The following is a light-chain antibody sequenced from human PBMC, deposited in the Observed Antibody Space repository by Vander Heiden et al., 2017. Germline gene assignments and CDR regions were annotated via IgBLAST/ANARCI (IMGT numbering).Light chain of an antibody. CDR3: GTWDSGLSVGV. CDR1: SSNIGKSF. Sequence: QSVLTQPPSVSAAPGQQVTISCSGRSSNIGKSFVHWYQQFRGTAPKLLIYDNDKRPSGTPARFSGSKSGTSATLDITGLQTGDEADYYCGTWDSGLSVGVFGTGTKLTVL. J-gene: IGLJ3*02. CDR2: DND. V-gene: IGLV1-51*01.